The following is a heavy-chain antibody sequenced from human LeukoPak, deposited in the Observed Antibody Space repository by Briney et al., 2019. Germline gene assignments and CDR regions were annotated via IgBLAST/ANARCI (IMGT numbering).Heavy chain of an antibody. Sequence: PGGSLRLSCTASGFTFGDYAMSWVHQAPGKGLEWVGFIRSKAHGGTTEYAASVKGRFTISRDDSKSIAYLQMNNLKTEDTAVYYCTRDPGLLWFGELYSVFFDYWGQGTLVTVSS. CDR2: IRSKAHGGTT. V-gene: IGHV3-49*04. J-gene: IGHJ4*02. CDR1: GFTFGDYA. D-gene: IGHD3-10*01. CDR3: TRDPGLLWFGELYSVFFDY.